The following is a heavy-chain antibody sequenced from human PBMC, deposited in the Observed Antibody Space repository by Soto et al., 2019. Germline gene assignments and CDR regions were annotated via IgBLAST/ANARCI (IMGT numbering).Heavy chain of an antibody. CDR3: AKDRDTMVRGVITYTFDP. Sequence: GGSLRLSCAASGFTFSSYAMSWVRQAPGKGLEWVSAISGSGGSTYYADSVKGRFTISRDNSKNTLYLQMNSLRAEDTAVYYCAKDRDTMVRGVITYTFDPWGQGTLVTVSS. J-gene: IGHJ5*02. D-gene: IGHD3-10*01. CDR2: ISGSGGST. V-gene: IGHV3-23*01. CDR1: GFTFSSYA.